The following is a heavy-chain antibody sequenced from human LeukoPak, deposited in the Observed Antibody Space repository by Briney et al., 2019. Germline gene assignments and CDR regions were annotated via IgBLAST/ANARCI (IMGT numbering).Heavy chain of an antibody. D-gene: IGHD6-19*01. J-gene: IGHJ3*02. Sequence: SGGSLRLSCAASGFILSDYNMHWVRQAPGKGLEWVAVISYDGSNKYFADSVKGRFTISRDNSKNTLYLQMNSLRAEDTAVYYCAKDSGIAVAGTLRAFDIWGQGTMVTVSS. V-gene: IGHV3-30*18. CDR2: ISYDGSNK. CDR1: GFILSDYN. CDR3: AKDSGIAVAGTLRAFDI.